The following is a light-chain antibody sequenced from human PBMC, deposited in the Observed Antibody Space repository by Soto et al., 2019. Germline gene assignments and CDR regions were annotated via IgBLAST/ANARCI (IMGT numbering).Light chain of an antibody. CDR3: SSYAGSKNFIL. CDR2: EVN. CDR1: TSDVGGYNY. J-gene: IGLJ2*01. V-gene: IGLV2-8*01. Sequence: QSVLTQPPSASGSPGQSVTISCTGTTSDVGGYNYVSWYQLHPGKVPKLIISEVNKRPSGVPDRFSGSKSGSTASLTVSGLQAEYEADYFCSSYAGSKNFILFGGGTKVTVL.